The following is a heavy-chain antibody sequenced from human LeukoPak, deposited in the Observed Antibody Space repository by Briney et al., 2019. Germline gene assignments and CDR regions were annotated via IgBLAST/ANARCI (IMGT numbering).Heavy chain of an antibody. CDR2: MNQDGSEK. V-gene: IGHV3-7*01. Sequence: PSETLSLTCTVSGGSISSSSYYWGWIRQPPGKGLEWVANMNQDGSEKYYVDSVNDRFTISRDNAKNSLYLQMNSLRAEDTAVYYCARDLNGASILWGQGTLVTVSS. CDR1: GGSISSSSYY. D-gene: IGHD2/OR15-2a*01. J-gene: IGHJ4*02. CDR3: ARDLNGASIL.